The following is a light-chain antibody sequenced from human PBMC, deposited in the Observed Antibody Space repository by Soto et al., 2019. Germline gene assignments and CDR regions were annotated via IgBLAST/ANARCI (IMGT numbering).Light chain of an antibody. CDR3: SSYTSSLRV. V-gene: IGLV2-14*01. J-gene: IGLJ3*02. Sequence: QSALTQPASVSGSPGQSITISCTGTSSDVGGYNYVSWYQQHPGKAPKLMIYEVSNRPSGVSNRFSGSKSGNTASLTISGLQAEDEADYYGSSYTSSLRVFGGGTKLTVL. CDR1: SSDVGGYNY. CDR2: EVS.